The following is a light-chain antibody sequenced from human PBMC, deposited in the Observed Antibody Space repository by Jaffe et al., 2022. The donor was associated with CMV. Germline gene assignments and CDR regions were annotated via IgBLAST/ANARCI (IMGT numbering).Light chain of an antibody. V-gene: IGKV1-39*01. J-gene: IGKJ2*01. CDR2: AAS. CDR3: QQSYITSYT. Sequence: DIQMTQSPSSLSASVGDRVTITCRASQSISNYLNWYQQKPGKAPKLLIYAASSLQSGVPSRFSGSGSGTDFTLTISSLQPEDFVTYYCQQSYITSYTFGQGTKLEIK. CDR1: QSISNY.